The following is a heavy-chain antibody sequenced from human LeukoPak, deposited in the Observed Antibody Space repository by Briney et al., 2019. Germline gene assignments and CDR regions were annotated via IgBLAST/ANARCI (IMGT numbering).Heavy chain of an antibody. CDR3: ASDMRFLEWILGDDALDI. V-gene: IGHV3-48*01. CDR1: GFTFSDYS. CDR2: ISSSGSTI. D-gene: IGHD3-3*01. Sequence: GGSLRLSCAASGFTFSDYSMNWVRQAPGKGLEWVSYISSSGSTIYYADSVKGRFTISRDNSKNSLYLQMNSLRAEDTAVYYWASDMRFLEWILGDDALDIWGQGTMVTVSS. J-gene: IGHJ3*02.